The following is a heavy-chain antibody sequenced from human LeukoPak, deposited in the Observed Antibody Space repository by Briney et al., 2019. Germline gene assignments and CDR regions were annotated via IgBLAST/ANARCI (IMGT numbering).Heavy chain of an antibody. CDR1: GGSISSYY. CDR2: IYYSGST. Sequence: SETLSLTCTVSGGSISSYYWGWIRQPPGKGLEWIGSIYYSGSTYYNPSLKSRVTISVDTSKNQFSLKLSSVTAADTAVYYCANELGNGWGAFDIWGQGTMVTVSS. V-gene: IGHV4-39*07. CDR3: ANELGNGWGAFDI. J-gene: IGHJ3*02. D-gene: IGHD7-27*01.